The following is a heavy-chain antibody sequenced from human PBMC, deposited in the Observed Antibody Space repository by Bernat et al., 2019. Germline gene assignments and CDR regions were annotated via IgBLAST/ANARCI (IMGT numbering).Heavy chain of an antibody. V-gene: IGHV4-39*01. CDR1: GGSISSGSYY. Sequence: QLQLQESGPGLVKPSETLSLTCTVSGGSISSGSYYWGWIRQPPGKVLEWIGSIYYSGSTYYNPSLKSRVTISADTSKNQFSLNMSSVTAADMAVYYCARVTNASPHYWGQGTLVTVSS. CDR3: ARVTNASPHY. D-gene: IGHD2-2*01. J-gene: IGHJ4*02. CDR2: IYYSGST.